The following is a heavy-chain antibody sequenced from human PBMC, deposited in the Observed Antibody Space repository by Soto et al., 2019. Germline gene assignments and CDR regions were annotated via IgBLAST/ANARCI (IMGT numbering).Heavy chain of an antibody. CDR2: IYYSGST. CDR3: AREPPGFLGTEAYFDY. CDR1: GGSVSSGSYY. J-gene: IGHJ4*02. Sequence: PSETLSLTCTVSGGSVSSGSYYWSWIRQPPGKGLEWIGYIYYSGSTNYNPPLKSRVTISVDTSKNQFSLKLSSVTAADTAVYYCAREPPGFLGTEAYFDYWGQGTLVTVSS. V-gene: IGHV4-61*01. D-gene: IGHD1-1*01.